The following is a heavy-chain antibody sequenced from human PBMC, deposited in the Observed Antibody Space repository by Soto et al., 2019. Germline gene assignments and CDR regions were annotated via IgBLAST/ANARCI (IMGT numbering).Heavy chain of an antibody. CDR2: ISWNSGSI. CDR1: GFTFDDYA. Sequence: EVQLVESGGGLVQPGRSLRLSCAASGFTFDDYAMHWVRQAPGKGLEWVSGISWNSGSIGYADSVKGRFTISRANAKNSLYLQMNSLRAEDTALYYCAKDSGEAACPVGGYYFDYWGQGTLVTVSS. J-gene: IGHJ4*02. CDR3: AKDSGEAACPVGGYYFDY. V-gene: IGHV3-9*01. D-gene: IGHD6-6*01.